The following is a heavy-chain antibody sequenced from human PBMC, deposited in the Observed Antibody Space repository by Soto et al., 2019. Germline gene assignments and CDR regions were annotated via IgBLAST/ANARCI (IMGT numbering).Heavy chain of an antibody. V-gene: IGHV3-23*01. D-gene: IGHD3-3*01. J-gene: IGHJ4*02. CDR1: GFTFSTYA. CDR2: LSGNSGTT. CDR3: AKGSKFTIFSPNDY. Sequence: EVQLLESGGALVQPGGSLRLSCAATGFTFSTYAMTWVRQAPGKGLEWVSALSGNSGTTFSADAVNGRFTISRDNSRNTLYLQMSSLRAEDTALYFCAKGSKFTIFSPNDYWGQGTLVTVSS.